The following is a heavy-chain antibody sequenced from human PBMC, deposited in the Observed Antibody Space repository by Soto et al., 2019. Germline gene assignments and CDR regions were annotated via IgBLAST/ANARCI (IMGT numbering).Heavy chain of an antibody. CDR2: MNPNSGNT. CDR1: GYTFTSYD. CDR3: ASSVEWLASFDY. V-gene: IGHV1-8*01. D-gene: IGHD6-19*01. Sequence: QVQLVQSGAEVKKPGASVKVSCKASGYTFTSYDINWVRQATGQGLEWMGWMNPNSGNTGYAQKFQGRVTMTRNTSISTANMELSSLRSEDTAVYYWASSVEWLASFDYWGQGTLVTVSS. J-gene: IGHJ4*02.